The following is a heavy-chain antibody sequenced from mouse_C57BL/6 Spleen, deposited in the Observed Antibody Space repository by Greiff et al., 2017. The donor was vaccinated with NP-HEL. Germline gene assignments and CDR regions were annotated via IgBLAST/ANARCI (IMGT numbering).Heavy chain of an antibody. V-gene: IGHV10-1*01. CDR3: VRGDGGMDY. Sequence: EVQVVESGGGLVQPKGSLKLSCAASGFCFNTYAMNWVRQAPGKGLEWVARIRSKSNNYATYYADSVKDRFTISRDDSESILYLQMNNLKTEDTAMYYCVRGDGGMDYWGQGTSVTVSS. CDR2: IRSKSNNYAT. J-gene: IGHJ4*01. D-gene: IGHD3-3*01. CDR1: GFCFNTYA.